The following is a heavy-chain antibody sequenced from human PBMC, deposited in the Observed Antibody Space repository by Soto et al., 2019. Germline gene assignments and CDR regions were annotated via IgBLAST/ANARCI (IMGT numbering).Heavy chain of an antibody. CDR3: ARQPATTYGSAGPPDV. Sequence: QLQLQESGPGLVKPSETLSLTCTVSGGSISSSSYYLVWIRQPPGKGLEWIGSIYYSWSTYYNPSLKSRVTISVDTSKNQFSLKLSSVTAADTAVYYCARQPATTYGSAGPPDVWGQGTTVTVSS. V-gene: IGHV4-39*01. J-gene: IGHJ6*02. CDR1: GGSISSSSYY. D-gene: IGHD3-10*01. CDR2: IYYSWST.